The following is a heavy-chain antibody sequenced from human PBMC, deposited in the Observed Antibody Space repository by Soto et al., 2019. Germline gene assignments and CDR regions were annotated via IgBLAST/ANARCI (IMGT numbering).Heavy chain of an antibody. CDR1: GVTFSSET. D-gene: IGHD3-10*01. Sequence: QVQLVQSGADVKKPGSSVKVSCQASGVTFSSETLGWVRQAPGQGLEWVGGIIPLLGTASYAQKFQGRVTITADESTSTGYMELSSLRSDDTAVYFCATELGENPASPFDAWGQGTLVTVSS. V-gene: IGHV1-69*01. CDR2: IIPLLGTA. CDR3: ATELGENPASPFDA. J-gene: IGHJ4*02.